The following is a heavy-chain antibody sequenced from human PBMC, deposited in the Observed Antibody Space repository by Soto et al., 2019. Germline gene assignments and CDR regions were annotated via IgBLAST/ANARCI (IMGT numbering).Heavy chain of an antibody. CDR3: ARQGTSRGSDYAAFDF. D-gene: IGHD3-10*01. CDR1: GYTFIYFW. J-gene: IGHJ4*02. Sequence: GESLKISCQASGYTFIYFWVAWVRQVSGKGLEWMGVIYPGASDIRYSPSFEGHVTISADKSTNTAYLQWRSLEAADTAIYYCARQGTSRGSDYAAFDFWGPGTLVTVSS. CDR2: IYPGASDI. V-gene: IGHV5-51*01.